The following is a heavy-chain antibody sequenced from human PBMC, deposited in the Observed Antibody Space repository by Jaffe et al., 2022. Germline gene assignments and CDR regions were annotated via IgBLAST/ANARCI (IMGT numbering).Heavy chain of an antibody. V-gene: IGHV3-73*02. J-gene: IGHJ4*02. D-gene: IGHD3-22*01. CDR2: IKGKVKKYAT. CDR1: GFTFGDSA. CDR3: GHYDGNDYYYTQ. Sequence: EGQLVESGGGLVQRGGSLKLSCAASGFTFGDSAIHWVRQPSGKGLEWVGRIKGKVKKYATAYGASVSGRFTISRDDSKNTAYLQMNSLKTEDTAIYYCGHYDGNDYYYTQWGRGTLVTVSS.